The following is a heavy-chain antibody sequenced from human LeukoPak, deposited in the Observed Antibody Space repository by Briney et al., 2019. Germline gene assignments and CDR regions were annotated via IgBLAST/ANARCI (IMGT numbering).Heavy chain of an antibody. V-gene: IGHV4-31*03. Sequence: SETLSLTCTVSGGSISSGGYYWNWIRQHPGKGLEWIGYIYYSGSTYYNPSLKSRVTISVDTSKNQFSLKLSSVTAADTAVYYCARDYCSGGSCYSTYWGQGTLVTVSS. CDR2: IYYSGST. CDR3: ARDYCSGGSCYSTY. CDR1: GGSISSGGYY. J-gene: IGHJ4*02. D-gene: IGHD2-15*01.